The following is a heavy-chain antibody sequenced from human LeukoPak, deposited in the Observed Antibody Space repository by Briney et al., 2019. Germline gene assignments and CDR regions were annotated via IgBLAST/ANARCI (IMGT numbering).Heavy chain of an antibody. J-gene: IGHJ3*02. CDR3: ARSTVIRYSYAFDAFDI. CDR1: GGSISSSSYY. V-gene: IGHV4-39*01. Sequence: PSETLSLTCTVSGGSISSSSYYWGWIRQPPGKGLEWIGSIYYSGSTYYNPSLKSRVTISVDTSKNQFSLKLSSVTAADTAVYYCARSTVIRYSYAFDAFDIWGQGTMVTVSS. CDR2: IYYSGST. D-gene: IGHD5-18*01.